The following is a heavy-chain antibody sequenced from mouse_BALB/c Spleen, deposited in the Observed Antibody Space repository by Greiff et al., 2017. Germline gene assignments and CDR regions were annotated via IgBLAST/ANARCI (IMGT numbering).Heavy chain of an antibody. Sequence: QVQLKESGPGLVAPSQSLSITCTVSGFSLTSYGVHWVRQPPGKGLEWLGVIWAGGSTNYNSALMSRLSISKDNSKSQVFLKMNSLQTDDTAMYYCARDRATVVAPYAMDYWGQGTSVTVSS. J-gene: IGHJ4*01. CDR2: IWAGGST. V-gene: IGHV2-9*02. D-gene: IGHD1-1*01. CDR1: GFSLTSYG. CDR3: ARDRATVVAPYAMDY.